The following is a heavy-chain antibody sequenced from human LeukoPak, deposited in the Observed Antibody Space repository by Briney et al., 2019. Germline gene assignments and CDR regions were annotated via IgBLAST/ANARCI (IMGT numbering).Heavy chain of an antibody. D-gene: IGHD3-22*01. Sequence: GGSLRLSCAASRFTFSSYAMNWVRQAPGKGLGWVSSISSSSSYIYYADSVKGRFTISRDNAKNSLYLQMNSLRAEDTAVYYCARDSGYYDSSGYPVDYWGQGTLVTVSS. CDR3: ARDSGYYDSSGYPVDY. V-gene: IGHV3-21*01. CDR2: ISSSSSYI. CDR1: RFTFSSYA. J-gene: IGHJ4*02.